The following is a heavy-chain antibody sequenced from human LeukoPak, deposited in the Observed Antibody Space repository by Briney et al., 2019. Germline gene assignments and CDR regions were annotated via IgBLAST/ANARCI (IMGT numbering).Heavy chain of an antibody. CDR2: ISYDGSNE. CDR1: GFTFSSYA. D-gene: IGHD3-22*01. V-gene: IGHV3-30*04. Sequence: GGSLRLSCAASGFTFSSYAMHWVRQAPGKGLEWVTFISYDGSNEYSADSVKGRFTISRDNSKNTLYLQMNSLRAEDTAVYYCAKLSIDSSGYYPYYFDYWGQGTLVTVSS. CDR3: AKLSIDSSGYYPYYFDY. J-gene: IGHJ4*02.